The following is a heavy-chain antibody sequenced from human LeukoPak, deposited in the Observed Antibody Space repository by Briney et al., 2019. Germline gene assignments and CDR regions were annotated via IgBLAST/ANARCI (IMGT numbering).Heavy chain of an antibody. CDR1: GYSFTSYW. CDR2: IYPGDSDT. V-gene: IGHV5-51*01. D-gene: IGHD2-15*01. J-gene: IGHJ4*02. CDR3: ARGYCSGGSCYGFDY. Sequence: GESLKISCKGSGYSFTSYWIGWVRQMPGKGLEWMGIIYPGDSDTRYSPSFQGQVTISADKSISTAYLQWSSLKASDTAMYYCARGYCSGGSCYGFDYWGQGTLVTVSS.